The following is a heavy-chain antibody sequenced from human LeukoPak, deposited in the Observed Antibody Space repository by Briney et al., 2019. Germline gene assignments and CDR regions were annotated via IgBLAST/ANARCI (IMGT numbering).Heavy chain of an antibody. CDR2: AYYRSKWYY. Sequence: SQTLSLTCTISGDSVSSSTTGWNWIRQSPSRGLEWLGRAYYRSKWYYDYAVSVQGRITINPDTSKNQFSLQLNSVTPEDTAVYYCARSGGEQWLGNWFDPWGQGTLVTVSS. V-gene: IGHV6-1*01. D-gene: IGHD6-19*01. CDR3: ARSGGEQWLGNWFDP. CDR1: GDSVSSSTTG. J-gene: IGHJ5*02.